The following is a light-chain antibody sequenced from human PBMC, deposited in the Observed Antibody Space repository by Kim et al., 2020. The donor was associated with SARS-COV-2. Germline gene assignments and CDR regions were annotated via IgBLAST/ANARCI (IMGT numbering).Light chain of an antibody. CDR3: AVWDESLSGRV. J-gene: IGLJ3*02. CDR1: SSNIGSNA. V-gene: IGLV1-44*01. CDR2: SYN. Sequence: QSVLAQPPSASGTPGQRVTISCSGSSSNIGSNAVSWYQQLPGTAPKLLIYSYNQRPSGVPDRFSGSKSGTSASLAISGLQSEDEADYYCAVWDESLSGRVFGGGTQLTVL.